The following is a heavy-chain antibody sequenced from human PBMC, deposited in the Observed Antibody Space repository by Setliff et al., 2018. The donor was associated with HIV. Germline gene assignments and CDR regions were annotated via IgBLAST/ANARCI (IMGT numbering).Heavy chain of an antibody. Sequence: PGGSLRLSCAASGFNVNNKYMSWVRQAPGKGLEWVSIIYSDDYTKYADSVKGRFTISRDNSKNTLNLQMNGLRAEDTAVYYCASGYSSSSPRRDYWGQGTLVTVSS. V-gene: IGHV3-53*01. D-gene: IGHD6-6*01. CDR1: GFNVNNKY. J-gene: IGHJ4*02. CDR2: IYSDDYT. CDR3: ASGYSSSSPRRDY.